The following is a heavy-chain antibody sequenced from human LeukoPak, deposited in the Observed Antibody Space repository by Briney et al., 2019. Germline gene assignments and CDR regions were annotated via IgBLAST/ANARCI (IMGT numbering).Heavy chain of an antibody. Sequence: SGPTLVNPTQTPTLTCTFSGFSLINRVGVGWIRQPPGKALEWLALIYWDDDKRYSPSLKRRLTITKDTSKNQVVLTMTNMDPVDTATYYCAQHVDISMGFDYWGQGTLVTVSS. D-gene: IGHD5-12*01. V-gene: IGHV2-5*02. CDR3: AQHVDISMGFDY. CDR1: GFSLINRVG. J-gene: IGHJ4*02. CDR2: IYWDDDK.